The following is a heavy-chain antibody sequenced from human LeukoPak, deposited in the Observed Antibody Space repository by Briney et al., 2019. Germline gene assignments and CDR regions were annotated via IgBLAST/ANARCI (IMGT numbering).Heavy chain of an antibody. CDR3: ARSYSSTWPKFDY. J-gene: IGHJ4*02. V-gene: IGHV1-46*01. CDR1: GYTFTSYY. D-gene: IGHD6-13*01. Sequence: ASVKVSCKASGYTFTSYYMHWVRQAPGQGLEWMGMINPDGGSTHYAQKFQGRVTMTRDTSTSTVYMELSSLRSEDTAMFYCARSYSSTWPKFDYWGQGTLVTVSS. CDR2: INPDGGST.